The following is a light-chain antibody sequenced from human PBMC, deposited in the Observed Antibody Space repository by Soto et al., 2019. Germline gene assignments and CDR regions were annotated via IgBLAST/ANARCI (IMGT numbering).Light chain of an antibody. CDR1: QGIRND. Sequence: DIQMTQFPSSLSASVGDRVTITCRASQGIRNDLGWYQQKPGNAPKRLIYAASSLQSGVPSSFSGSGSGTELTLAISSLQPEDAATFYCLQHSTYPLTFGQGTKVHIK. CDR2: AAS. V-gene: IGKV1-17*01. J-gene: IGKJ1*01. CDR3: LQHSTYPLT.